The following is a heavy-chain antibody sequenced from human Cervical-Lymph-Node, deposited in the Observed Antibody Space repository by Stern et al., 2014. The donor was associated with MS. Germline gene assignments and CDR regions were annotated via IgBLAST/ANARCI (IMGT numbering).Heavy chain of an antibody. CDR3: ARDPSRFGDNGYLDF. CDR2: ISHDGTNK. J-gene: IGHJ4*02. D-gene: IGHD3-10*01. CDR1: GFTFSSFA. Sequence: VQLVESGGGLVQPGKSLRLSCAASGFTFSSFAMHWVRQAPGQGLQCLAVISHDGTNKYCAASVKGRFTISRDKSNNAVYLQISSLRLDDTAVYFCARDPSRFGDNGYLDFWGQGTLVTVSS. V-gene: IGHV3-30-3*01.